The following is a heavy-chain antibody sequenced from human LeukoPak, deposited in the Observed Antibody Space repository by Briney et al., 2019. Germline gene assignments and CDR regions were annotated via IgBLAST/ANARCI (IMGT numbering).Heavy chain of an antibody. CDR2: IRSKANSYAT. CDR3: TRLLTVAGDYYFGY. Sequence: GGSLRLSCAASGFTFSGSAMHWVRQASGKGLEWVGRIRSKANSYATAYAASVKGRFTISRDDSKNTAYLQMNSLKTEDTAVYYCTRLLTVAGDYYFGYWGQGTLVTVSS. J-gene: IGHJ4*02. CDR1: GFTFSGSA. D-gene: IGHD6-19*01. V-gene: IGHV3-73*01.